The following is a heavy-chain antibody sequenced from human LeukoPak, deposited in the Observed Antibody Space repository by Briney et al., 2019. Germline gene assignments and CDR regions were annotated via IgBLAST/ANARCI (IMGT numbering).Heavy chain of an antibody. D-gene: IGHD2-15*01. CDR1: GYSISSGYY. CDR2: IYHSGST. CDR3: ARDTIVVVVAATPRTRFGGAFDI. V-gene: IGHV4-38-2*02. Sequence: SETLSLTCTVSGYSISSGYYWGWIRQPPGKGLEWIGSIYHSGSTYYNPSLKSRVTISVDTSKNQFSLKLSSVTAADTAVYYCARDTIVVVVAATPRTRFGGAFDIWGQGTMVTVSS. J-gene: IGHJ3*02.